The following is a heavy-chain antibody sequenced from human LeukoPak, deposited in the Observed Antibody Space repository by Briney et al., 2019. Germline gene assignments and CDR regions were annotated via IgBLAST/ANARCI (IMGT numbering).Heavy chain of an antibody. Sequence: GASVKVSCVASGYTFTGYYIHWVRQAPGQGLEWMGWINPNSGATDYAQKFQGRVFMTRDTSIDTAYMDLSRLNSDDTAVYFCARDIGGIEMATIFLSDWGQGTLVTVSS. V-gene: IGHV1-2*02. J-gene: IGHJ4*02. CDR2: INPNSGAT. CDR3: ARDIGGIEMATIFLSD. CDR1: GYTFTGYY. D-gene: IGHD5-24*01.